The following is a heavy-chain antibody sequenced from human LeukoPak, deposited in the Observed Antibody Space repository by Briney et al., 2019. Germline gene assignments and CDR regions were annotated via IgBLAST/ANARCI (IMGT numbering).Heavy chain of an antibody. Sequence: ASVKVSCKVSGYTLTELSMHWVRQAPGKGLEWMGGFDPEDGETIYAQKFQGRVTMTEDTSTDTAYMELSGLRSEDTAVYYCATFGSSRVPAAIYRVDFDYWGQGTLVTVSS. CDR2: FDPEDGET. D-gene: IGHD2-2*02. CDR3: ATFGSSRVPAAIYRVDFDY. J-gene: IGHJ4*02. V-gene: IGHV1-24*01. CDR1: GYTLTELS.